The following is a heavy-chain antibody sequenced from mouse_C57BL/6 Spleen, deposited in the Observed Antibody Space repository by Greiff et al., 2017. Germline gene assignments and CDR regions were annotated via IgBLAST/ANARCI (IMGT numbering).Heavy chain of an antibody. CDR3: ARYRAVVACDY. V-gene: IGHV7-3*01. D-gene: IGHD1-1*01. Sequence: EVKLMESGGGLVQPGGSLSLSCAASGFTFTDYYMSWVRQPPGKALEWLGFIRNKANGYTTEYSASVKGRFTISRDNSQSILYLQMNALRAEDSATYYCARYRAVVACDYWGQGTTLTVSS. J-gene: IGHJ2*01. CDR2: IRNKANGYTT. CDR1: GFTFTDYY.